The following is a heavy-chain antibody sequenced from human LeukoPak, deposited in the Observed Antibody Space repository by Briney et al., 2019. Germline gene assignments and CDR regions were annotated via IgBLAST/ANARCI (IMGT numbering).Heavy chain of an antibody. Sequence: SETLSLTCTVSGGSISSSSYYWTWIRQPPGKGLEWIGYINYRGNTNYNPSLKNRVSMSVDMSKNQFSLKLRSVTAADTAVYFCAREGYSSGWNDCWGQGTLVTVSS. CDR2: INYRGNT. D-gene: IGHD6-19*01. J-gene: IGHJ4*02. CDR3: AREGYSSGWNDC. CDR1: GGSISSSSYY. V-gene: IGHV4-61*01.